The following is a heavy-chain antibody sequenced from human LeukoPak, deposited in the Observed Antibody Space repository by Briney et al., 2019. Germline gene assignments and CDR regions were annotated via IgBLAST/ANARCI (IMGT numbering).Heavy chain of an antibody. V-gene: IGHV3-30-3*01. J-gene: IGHJ6*02. CDR3: ARGPLLSYYCSSTSCYVRYYYGMDV. CDR2: ISYDGSNK. D-gene: IGHD2-2*01. Sequence: GSLRLSCAASRFTFSSYAMHWVRQAPGKGLEWVAVISYDGSNKYYADSVKGRFTISRDNSKNTLYLQMNSLRAEDTAVYYCARGPLLSYYCSSTSCYVRYYYGMDVWGQGTTVTVSS. CDR1: RFTFSSYA.